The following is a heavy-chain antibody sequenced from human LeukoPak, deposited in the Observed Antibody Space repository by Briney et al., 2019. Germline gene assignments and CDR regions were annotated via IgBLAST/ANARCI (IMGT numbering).Heavy chain of an antibody. D-gene: IGHD2-15*01. CDR3: ATEGDYSLDY. CDR1: GYSHSELL. J-gene: IGHJ4*02. CDR2: IDHENGEE. V-gene: IGHV1-24*01. Sequence: ASVKVSCKVSGYSHSELLIHWVRQPLGKGLEWMAGIDHENGEEVSAQNFQGRVTVAKDTSTDTAYMELSGLKPDDSAIYYCATEGDYSLDYWGQGTLVIVSS.